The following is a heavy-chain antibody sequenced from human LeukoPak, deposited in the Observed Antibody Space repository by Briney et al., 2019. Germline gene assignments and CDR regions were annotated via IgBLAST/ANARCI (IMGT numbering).Heavy chain of an antibody. CDR2: ISGSGGGT. V-gene: IGHV3-23*01. D-gene: IGHD3-10*01. J-gene: IGHJ5*02. CDR3: AKASNVYGSGSYFPSNNWFDP. CDR1: GFIFSSYA. Sequence: GGSLRLSCAASGFIFSSYAMSWVRQAPGKGLEWVSAISGSGGGTYYADSVKGRFTISRDNSKNTLYLHLNSLRAEDTAVYYCAKASNVYGSGSYFPSNNWFDPWGQETLVTVSS.